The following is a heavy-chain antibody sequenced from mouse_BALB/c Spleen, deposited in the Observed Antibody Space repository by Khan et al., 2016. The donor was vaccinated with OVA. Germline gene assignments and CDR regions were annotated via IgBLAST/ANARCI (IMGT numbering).Heavy chain of an antibody. V-gene: IGHV1-20*02. J-gene: IGHJ2*01. CDR1: GYSFTGYF. CDR2: INPYNGDT. Sequence: VQLKQSGPELVKPGASVKISCKASGYSFTGYFMNWVMQSHGKSLEWIGRINPYNGDTFYNQKFKGKPTLTVDTSSSTAHMELRSLASEDSAVCYCASSPYYGNYFDYWGQGTTLTVSS. D-gene: IGHD2-10*01. CDR3: ASSPYYGNYFDY.